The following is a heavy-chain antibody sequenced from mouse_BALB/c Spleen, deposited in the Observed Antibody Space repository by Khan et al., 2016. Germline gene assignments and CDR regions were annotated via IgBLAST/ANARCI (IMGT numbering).Heavy chain of an antibody. CDR2: IDPANGNT. D-gene: IGHD2-4*01. CDR3: ARSPYDYGGGFAY. CDR1: GFNIKDTY. J-gene: IGHJ3*01. Sequence: VQLQQSGAELVKPGASVKLSCTASGFNIKDTYMHWVKQRPEQGLEWIGRIDPANGNTKYDPKFQGKATITADTSSNTAYLQLSSLTYEDTAVYSWARSPYDYGGGFAYWGQGTLVTVSA. V-gene: IGHV14-3*02.